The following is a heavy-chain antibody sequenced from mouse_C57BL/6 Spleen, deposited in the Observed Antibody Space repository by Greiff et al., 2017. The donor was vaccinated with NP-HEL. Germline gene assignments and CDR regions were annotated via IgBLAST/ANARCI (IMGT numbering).Heavy chain of an antibody. Sequence: QVQLQQPGAELVRPGSSVTLSCKASGYTFTSYWMHWVKQRPIPGLEWIGNIDPSDSETHYNQKFKDKATLTVDKSSSTAYMQLSSLTSEDSAVYYCARDYGSSDWYFDVWGTGTTVTVSS. CDR1: GYTFTSYW. V-gene: IGHV1-52*01. J-gene: IGHJ1*03. D-gene: IGHD1-1*01. CDR3: ARDYGSSDWYFDV. CDR2: IDPSDSET.